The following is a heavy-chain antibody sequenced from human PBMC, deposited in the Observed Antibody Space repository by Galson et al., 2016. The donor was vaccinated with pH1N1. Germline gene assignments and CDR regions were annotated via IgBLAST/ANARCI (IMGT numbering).Heavy chain of an antibody. CDR2: SRPYTGNT. D-gene: IGHD3-10*01. V-gene: IGHV1-18*01. Sequence: SVKVSCKASGYTFSSYGISWVRQAPGQGLEWMGWSRPYTGNTNHVQKFQGRVTMTTDTSTSTAYMELRSLTSDDTAVYYCARYPHYYGSGMWGEDALDFWGQGTMVPASS. CDR1: GYTFSSYG. J-gene: IGHJ3*01. CDR3: ARYPHYYGSGMWGEDALDF.